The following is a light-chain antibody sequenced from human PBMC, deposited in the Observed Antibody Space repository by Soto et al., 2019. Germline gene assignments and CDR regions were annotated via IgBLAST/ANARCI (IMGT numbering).Light chain of an antibody. CDR2: GAS. Sequence: EIVLTQSPDTLSLSPGDRASLSCRASQSVNSAFLAWYQQKPGQAPRLLIYGASSRAPGVPETFSGSGSGTDFTLTISRLEPEDFAVYYCQQYGGSPRTFGQGTKVDIK. CDR3: QQYGGSPRT. V-gene: IGKV3-20*01. CDR1: QSVNSAF. J-gene: IGKJ1*01.